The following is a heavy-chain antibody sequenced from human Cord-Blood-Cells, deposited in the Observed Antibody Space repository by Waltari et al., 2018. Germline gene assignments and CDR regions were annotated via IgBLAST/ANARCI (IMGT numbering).Heavy chain of an antibody. CDR1: GYTFTSYA. J-gene: IGHJ3*02. Sequence: QVQLVQSGAEVKKPGASVKVSCKASGYTFTSYAMHWVRQAPGKRLEWMGWINAGNGNTKYSQKFQGRVTITRDTSASTAYMELSSLRSEDTAVYYCARLLTGDAFDIWGQGTMVTVSS. V-gene: IGHV1-3*01. D-gene: IGHD7-27*01. CDR3: ARLLTGDAFDI. CDR2: INAGNGNT.